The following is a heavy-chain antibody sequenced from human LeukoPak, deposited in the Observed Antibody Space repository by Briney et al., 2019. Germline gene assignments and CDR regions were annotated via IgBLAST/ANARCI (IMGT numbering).Heavy chain of an antibody. CDR1: GFSFSSYG. CDR3: AKSRGYYYEKSGPADY. V-gene: IGHV3-33*06. D-gene: IGHD3-22*01. CDR2: IWYDGSIK. J-gene: IGHJ4*02. Sequence: GRSLRLSCAASGFSFSSYGMHWVRQAPGKGLEWVAVIWYDGSIKYYGDSVKGRFTISRDNSKNTLYLQMNSLSAEDTAVYYCAKSRGYYYEKSGPADYWGQGTLVTVSS.